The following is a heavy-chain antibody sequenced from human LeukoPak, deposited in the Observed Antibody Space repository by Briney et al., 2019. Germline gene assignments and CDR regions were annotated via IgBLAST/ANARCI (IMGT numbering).Heavy chain of an antibody. Sequence: GGSLRLSCAASGFTFSSYWMSWVRQAPGKGLEWVANIKQDGSEKYYVDSVKGRFTISRDNAKNSLYPQMNSLRAEDTAVYYCARDKVVGATYLDYWGQGTLVTVSS. CDR1: GFTFSSYW. V-gene: IGHV3-7*01. CDR2: IKQDGSEK. D-gene: IGHD1-26*01. J-gene: IGHJ4*02. CDR3: ARDKVVGATYLDY.